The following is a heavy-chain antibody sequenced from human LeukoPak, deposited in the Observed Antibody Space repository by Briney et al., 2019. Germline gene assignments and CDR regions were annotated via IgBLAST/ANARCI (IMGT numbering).Heavy chain of an antibody. CDR3: ARDSADVSY. CDR1: GFTFSNYW. V-gene: IGHV3-7*01. Sequence: GSLRLSCAASGFTFSNYWMSWVRQAPGKGLEWVANIKEDGSEIFYVDSVKGRFTISRDNAKNTLYLQMNILRAEDTAVYYCARDSADVSYWGQGTLVTVSS. CDR2: IKEDGSEI. J-gene: IGHJ4*02.